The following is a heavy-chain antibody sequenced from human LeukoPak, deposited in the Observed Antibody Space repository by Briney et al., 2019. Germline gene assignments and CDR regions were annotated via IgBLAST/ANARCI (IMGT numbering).Heavy chain of an antibody. D-gene: IGHD6-13*01. CDR3: ARSLPYGTTWYGRSDF. J-gene: IGHJ4*02. V-gene: IGHV3-48*02. Sequence: GGSLRLSCAASGFTFSTYNMDWVREAPGKGLEWISYISTSSATIYYADSVKGRFTISRDNAKNSLYLQMNSLRDEDTAVYYCARSLPYGTTWYGRSDFWGQGTLVTVSS. CDR2: ISTSSATI. CDR1: GFTFSTYN.